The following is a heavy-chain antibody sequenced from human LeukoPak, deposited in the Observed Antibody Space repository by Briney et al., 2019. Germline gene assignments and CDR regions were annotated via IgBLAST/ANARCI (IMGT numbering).Heavy chain of an antibody. Sequence: SETLSLTCTVSGDSISSYYWSWIRQPAGKGLEWIGRIYTSGSLDYNPSLKSRVTMSADTSKNQFSLKLRSVTAADTAVYYCAREGRPSYYYYGMDVWGQGTTVTVSS. CDR2: IYTSGSL. CDR1: GDSISSYY. J-gene: IGHJ6*02. CDR3: AREGRPSYYYYGMDV. D-gene: IGHD3-10*01. V-gene: IGHV4-4*07.